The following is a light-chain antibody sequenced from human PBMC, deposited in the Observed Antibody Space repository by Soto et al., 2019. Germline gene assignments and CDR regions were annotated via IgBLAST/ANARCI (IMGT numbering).Light chain of an antibody. Sequence: QSALTQPASVSGSPGQSITISCTGTRSDVGGYNFVSWYQQHPGKAPKLMIYDVSNRPSGVSNRFSGSKSGNTASLTISGLQAGDEADYYCSSYRSSSTGVFGTGTKLTVL. CDR3: SSYRSSSTGV. J-gene: IGLJ1*01. CDR2: DVS. V-gene: IGLV2-14*01. CDR1: RSDVGGYNF.